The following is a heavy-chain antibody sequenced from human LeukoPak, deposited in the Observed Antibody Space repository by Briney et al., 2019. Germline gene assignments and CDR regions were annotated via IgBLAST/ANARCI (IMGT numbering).Heavy chain of an antibody. J-gene: IGHJ4*02. CDR1: GFTLSIYT. D-gene: IGHD5-18*01. CDR3: ARMIDYNYGYAFDY. V-gene: IGHV3-48*02. CDR2: MSTSGSI. Sequence: GGSLRLSCAASGFTLSIYTMNWGRQAPGKGLEWVSYMSTSGSISYADSVKGRFTISRDNAKNSLYLQMNSLRDEDTAVYYCARMIDYNYGYAFDYWGQGTLVTVSS.